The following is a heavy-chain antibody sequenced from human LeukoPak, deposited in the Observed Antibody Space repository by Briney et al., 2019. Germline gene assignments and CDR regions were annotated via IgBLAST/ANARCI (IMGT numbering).Heavy chain of an antibody. D-gene: IGHD3-16*01. CDR3: ARGYESLGELDY. CDR2: INHSGST. CDR1: GGSFSGYY. V-gene: IGHV4-34*01. Sequence: SETLSLTCAVYGGSFSGYYRSWTRQPPGKGLEWIGEINHSGSTNYNPSLKSRVTISVDTSKNQFSLKLSSVTAADTAVYYCARGYESLGELDYWGQGTLVTVSS. J-gene: IGHJ4*02.